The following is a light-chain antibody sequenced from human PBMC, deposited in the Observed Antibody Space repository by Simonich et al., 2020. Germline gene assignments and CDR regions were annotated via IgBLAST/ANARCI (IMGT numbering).Light chain of an antibody. Sequence: SYELTQPPSVSVSPGQTARITCSGDALPKQYAYWYQQKPGQAPVLVIYKDSERPSGILERFSCSSSGTTVTLTISGVQAEDEADYYCQSADSSGTYPEVFGGGTKLTVL. J-gene: IGLJ3*02. V-gene: IGLV3-25*03. CDR3: QSADSSGTYPEV. CDR2: KDS. CDR1: ALPKQY.